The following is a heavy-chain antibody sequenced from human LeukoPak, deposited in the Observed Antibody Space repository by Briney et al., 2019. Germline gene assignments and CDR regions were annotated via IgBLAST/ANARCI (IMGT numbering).Heavy chain of an antibody. V-gene: IGHV1-2*02. Sequence: GASVKVSCKASGYTFTGYYMHWVRQAPGQGLEWMGWINPNSGGTNYAQKFQGRVTMTRDASISTAYMELSRLRSDDTAVYYCARADCSSTSRYGGRNWFDPWGQGTLVTVSS. CDR2: INPNSGGT. CDR3: ARADCSSTSRYGGRNWFDP. D-gene: IGHD2-2*01. CDR1: GYTFTGYY. J-gene: IGHJ5*02.